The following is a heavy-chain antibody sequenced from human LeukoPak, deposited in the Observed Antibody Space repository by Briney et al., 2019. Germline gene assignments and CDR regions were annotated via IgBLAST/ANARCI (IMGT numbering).Heavy chain of an antibody. CDR3: ARGYYDSSGLYGY. V-gene: IGHV4-34*01. J-gene: IGHJ4*02. D-gene: IGHD3-22*01. CDR2: INHSGST. Sequence: LPETLSLTCAVYGGSFSGYYWSWIRQPPGKGLEWIGEINHSGSTNYNPSLKSRVTISVDTSKNQFSLKLSPVTAADTTVYYCARGYYDSSGLYGYWGQGTLVTVSS. CDR1: GGSFSGYY.